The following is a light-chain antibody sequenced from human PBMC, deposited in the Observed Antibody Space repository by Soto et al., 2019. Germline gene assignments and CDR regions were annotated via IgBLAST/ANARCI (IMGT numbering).Light chain of an antibody. V-gene: IGKV1-39*01. CDR3: QQSYRTPQIT. J-gene: IGKJ5*01. CDR1: QSIATY. CDR2: SAS. Sequence: DIQMTQSPSSLSASIGDRVTITCRASQSIATYLNWYQQKPGKAPKLLIYSASVLHSGVPSRFSGSGSETDFSLTINSLQSDDYATYFCQQSYRTPQITFGPGTRLEIK.